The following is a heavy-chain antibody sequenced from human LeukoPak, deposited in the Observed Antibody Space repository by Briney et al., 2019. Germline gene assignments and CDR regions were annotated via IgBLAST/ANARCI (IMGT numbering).Heavy chain of an antibody. D-gene: IGHD1-7*01. V-gene: IGHV3-23*01. CDR2: ISGSGGST. CDR3: AKDKGYNWNYGNFDY. Sequence: GGSLRLSCAASGFTFSSYAMSWVRQAPGKGLEWVSAISGSGGSTYYADSVKGRFTISRDNAKNSLYLQMNSLRAEDMALYYCAKDKGYNWNYGNFDYWGQGTLVTVSS. CDR1: GFTFSSYA. J-gene: IGHJ4*02.